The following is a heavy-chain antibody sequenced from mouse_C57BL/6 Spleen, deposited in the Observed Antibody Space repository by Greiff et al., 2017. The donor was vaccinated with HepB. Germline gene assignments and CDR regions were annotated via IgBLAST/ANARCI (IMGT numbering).Heavy chain of an antibody. D-gene: IGHD2-3*01. CDR2: IWSGGST. Sequence: VKLVESGPGLVQPSQSLSITCTVSGFSLTSYGVHWVRQSPGKGLEWLGVIWSGGSTDYNAAFISRLSISKDNSKSQVFFKMNSLQADDTAIYYCARTRPPYDGHYGGFDYWGQGTTLTVSS. V-gene: IGHV2-2*01. CDR3: ARTRPPYDGHYGGFDY. CDR1: GFSLTSYG. J-gene: IGHJ2*01.